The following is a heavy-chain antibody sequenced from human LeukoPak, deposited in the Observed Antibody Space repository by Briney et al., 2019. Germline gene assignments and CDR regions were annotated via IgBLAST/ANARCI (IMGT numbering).Heavy chain of an antibody. CDR1: GFTFRSYA. D-gene: IGHD6-19*01. Sequence: GGSLRLSCAASGFTFRSYAMSWVRQAPGKGLEWVSTISSSGSRTYYVDSVKGRFTVSRDNSNNTVYLQMNSLRAEDTAVYYCAKDRGGSGWYFDYWGQGTLVTVSS. CDR3: AKDRGGSGWYFDY. CDR2: ISSSGSRT. V-gene: IGHV3-23*01. J-gene: IGHJ4*02.